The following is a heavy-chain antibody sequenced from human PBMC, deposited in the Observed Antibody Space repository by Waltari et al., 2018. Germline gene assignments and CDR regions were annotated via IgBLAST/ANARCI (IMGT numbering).Heavy chain of an antibody. Sequence: QVQLVQSGSELKKPGASVKVSCKASGYIFTNYAMNWVRQAPGQGLEWMGWISTNTGTPTLARGFTGRFVFSLDTTVSTAYLQISSLKAEDTAVYYCARGIQLWGRGSWYFDDWGQGTLVTVSS. CDR3: ARGIQLWGRGSWYFDD. V-gene: IGHV7-4-1*02. J-gene: IGHJ4*02. D-gene: IGHD5-18*01. CDR1: GYIFTNYA. CDR2: ISTNTGTP.